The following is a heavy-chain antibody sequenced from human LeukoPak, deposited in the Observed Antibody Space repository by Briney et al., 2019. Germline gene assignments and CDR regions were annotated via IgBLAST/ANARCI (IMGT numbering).Heavy chain of an antibody. CDR1: GFTVSSNS. V-gene: IGHV3-53*01. J-gene: IGHJ4*02. D-gene: IGHD6-13*01. CDR3: ARAAGSSWYGPLDY. CDR2: IYSDNT. Sequence: GGSLRLSCTVSGFTVSSNSMSWVRQAPGKGLEWVSFIYSDNTHYSDSVKGRFTISRDNAKNSLYLQMNSLRAEDTALYYCARAAGSSWYGPLDYWGQGTLVTVSS.